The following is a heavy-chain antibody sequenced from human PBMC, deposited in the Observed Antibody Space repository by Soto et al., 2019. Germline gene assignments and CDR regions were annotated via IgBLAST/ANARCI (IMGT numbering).Heavy chain of an antibody. CDR1: GFTFSSYG. D-gene: IGHD3-3*01. Sequence: GGSLRLSCAASGFTFSSYGMHWVRQAPGKGLEWVAVISYDGSNKYYADSVKGRFTISRDNSKNTLYLQMNSLRAEDTAVYYCAKDPHDFWSGYSRGPNYYGMDVRGQGTTVTVSS. CDR3: AKDPHDFWSGYSRGPNYYGMDV. J-gene: IGHJ6*02. CDR2: ISYDGSNK. V-gene: IGHV3-30*18.